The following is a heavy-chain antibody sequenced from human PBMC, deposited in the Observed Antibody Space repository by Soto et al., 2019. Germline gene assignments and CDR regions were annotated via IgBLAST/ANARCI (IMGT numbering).Heavy chain of an antibody. J-gene: IGHJ4*02. CDR2: ISFDASSA. V-gene: IGHV3-33*05. Sequence: QVQLVESGGGVAQPGRSLRLSCVVSGIVFSSYGMHWVRQAPGKGLEWVAVISFDASSAFYGDSVRGRFTISRDTPKSTLFLQMDGLRADDTALYYCMTPGTSDDEDYWGQGTLVTVSS. D-gene: IGHD2-8*01. CDR1: GIVFSSYG. CDR3: MTPGTSDDEDY.